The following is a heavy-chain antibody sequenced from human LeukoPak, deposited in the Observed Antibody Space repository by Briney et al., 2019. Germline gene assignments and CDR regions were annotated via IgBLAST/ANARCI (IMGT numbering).Heavy chain of an antibody. J-gene: IGHJ6*03. Sequence: GGTLRLSCAASGFTLSSYGMHWVRQAPGKGLEWVAVISYDGSNKYYADSVKGRFTISRDNSKNTLYLQMNSLRAEDTAVYYCASSKKLRYFDWFQAYYMDVWGKGTTVTISS. CDR1: GFTLSSYG. V-gene: IGHV3-30*03. CDR2: ISYDGSNK. D-gene: IGHD3-9*01. CDR3: ASSKKLRYFDWFQAYYMDV.